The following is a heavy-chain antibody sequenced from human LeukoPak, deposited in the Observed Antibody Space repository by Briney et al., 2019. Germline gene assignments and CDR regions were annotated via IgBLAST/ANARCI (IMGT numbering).Heavy chain of an antibody. Sequence: ATVKVSCKVSGYTLTELSMHWVRQAPGKGLEWMGGFDPEDGETIYAQKFQGSVDMTEDTSSDTAYLELSSLRSEDTAVYYCATTVATFRAFEYWGQGTLVTVSS. V-gene: IGHV1-24*01. J-gene: IGHJ4*02. CDR1: GYTLTELS. CDR2: FDPEDGET. CDR3: ATTVATFRAFEY. D-gene: IGHD5-12*01.